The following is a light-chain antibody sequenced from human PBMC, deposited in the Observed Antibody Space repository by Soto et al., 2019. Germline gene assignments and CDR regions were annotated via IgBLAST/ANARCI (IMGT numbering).Light chain of an antibody. CDR1: SLDIGDHNS. J-gene: IGLJ1*01. Sequence: QSVLTQPASVSGSPGQAITISCIGTSLDIGDHNSVSWHQQYPGEAPKLLILDVSNRPSGISNRFSGSKSGNTASLTISGLQAEDEAVYYCSSIVPGIVVFGTGTKVTVL. CDR2: DVS. CDR3: SSIVPGIVV. V-gene: IGLV2-14*03.